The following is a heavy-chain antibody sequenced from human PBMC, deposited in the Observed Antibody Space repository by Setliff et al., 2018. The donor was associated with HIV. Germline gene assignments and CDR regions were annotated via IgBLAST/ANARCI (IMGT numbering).Heavy chain of an antibody. J-gene: IGHJ6*03. D-gene: IGHD3-22*01. V-gene: IGHV5-51*01. CDR2: IYPGDSDT. CDR1: GYSFTSYW. Sequence: PGESLKISCKGSGYSFTSYWIGWVRQMPGKGLEWMGIIYPGDSDTTYSPSFQGQVNISADKSISTAYLQWSSLKASDTAMYYCARFAHSSGWYSSSYYYYMDVWGKGTTVTVSS. CDR3: ARFAHSSGWYSSSYYYYMDV.